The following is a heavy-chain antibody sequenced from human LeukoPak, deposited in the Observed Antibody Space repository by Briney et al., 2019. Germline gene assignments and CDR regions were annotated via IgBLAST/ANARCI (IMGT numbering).Heavy chain of an antibody. V-gene: IGHV3-48*04. D-gene: IGHD1-26*01. CDR3: ARLLQGVAFDY. CDR1: GFTFSSYS. CDR2: ISSSGSTI. J-gene: IGHJ4*02. Sequence: SGGSLRLSCTASGFTFSSYSMNWVRQAPGKGLEWVSYISSSGSTIYYADSVKGRFTISRDNAKNSLYLQMNSLRAEDTAVYYCARLLQGVAFDYWGQGTLVTVSS.